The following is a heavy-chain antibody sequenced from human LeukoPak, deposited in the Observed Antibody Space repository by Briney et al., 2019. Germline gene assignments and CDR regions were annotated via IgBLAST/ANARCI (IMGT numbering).Heavy chain of an antibody. CDR3: ARPYYYGSGSYRVRSEYYFDY. CDR1: GGSFSGYY. Sequence: SETLSLTCAVYGGSFSGYYWSWIRQPPGKGLEWIGEINHSGSTNYNPSLKSRVTISVDTSKNQFSLNLSSVTAADTAVYYCARPYYYGSGSYRVRSEYYFDYWGQGTLVTVSS. D-gene: IGHD3-10*01. J-gene: IGHJ4*02. V-gene: IGHV4-34*01. CDR2: INHSGST.